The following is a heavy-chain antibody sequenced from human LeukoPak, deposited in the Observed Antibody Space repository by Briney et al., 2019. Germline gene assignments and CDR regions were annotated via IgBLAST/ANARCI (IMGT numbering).Heavy chain of an antibody. CDR2: TTHDGMYT. CDR1: GFSLWTPG. J-gene: IGHJ5*02. D-gene: IGHD4-23*01. CDR3: TKGGGISANPLDP. Sequence: GGSLRLSCAASGFSLWTPGIHWVRQAPGKGLEWLSLTTHDGMYTNYADSVKGRFTISTDTSKNTVYLQMNSLRPEDTAVYYCTKGGGISANPLDPWGQGTLVIVSS. V-gene: IGHV3-30*18.